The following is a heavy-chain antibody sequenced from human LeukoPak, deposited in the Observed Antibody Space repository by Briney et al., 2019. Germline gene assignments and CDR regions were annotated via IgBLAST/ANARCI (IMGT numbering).Heavy chain of an antibody. CDR1: GYAFTNYD. CDR2: MNFNTGNT. D-gene: IGHD3-3*01. Sequence: ASVKVSCKASGYAFTNYDINWVRQATGQGLEWMGWMNFNTGNTGYAQKFQGRVTMTRNTSISTAYMELSTLTSEDTAVYYCASQSLEWHLTFDYWGQGTLVTVSS. CDR3: ASQSLEWHLTFDY. J-gene: IGHJ4*02. V-gene: IGHV1-8*01.